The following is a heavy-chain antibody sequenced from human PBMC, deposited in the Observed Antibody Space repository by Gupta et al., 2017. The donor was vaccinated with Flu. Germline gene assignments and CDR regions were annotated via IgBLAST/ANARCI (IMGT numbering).Heavy chain of an antibody. Sequence: QVKLVESVGRLVQPGRSLRLACAASGFTFSSYAMTLFRQAPGKGLEWVAVISYDGSNKYYADSVKGRFTISRDNSKNTLYLQMNSLRAEDTAVYYCARVADTAMDSYPHWGQGTLVTVSS. J-gene: IGHJ4*02. CDR3: ARVADTAMDSYPH. D-gene: IGHD5-18*01. CDR2: ISYDGSNK. V-gene: IGHV3-30-3*01. CDR1: GFTFSSYA.